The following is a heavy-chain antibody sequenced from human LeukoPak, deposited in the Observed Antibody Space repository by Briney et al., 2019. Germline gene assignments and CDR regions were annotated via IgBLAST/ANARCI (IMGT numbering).Heavy chain of an antibody. CDR1: GFTFSSYG. CDR2: ISYDGGNK. D-gene: IGHD2-8*01. J-gene: IGHJ4*02. Sequence: PGGSLRLSCAASGFTFSSYGMHWVRQAPGKGLEWVAVISYDGGNKYYADSVKGRFTISRDNSKNTLYLQMNSLRVEDTAVYYCARDWFWDRTITSSGDFDYWGQGTLVTVSS. CDR3: ARDWFWDRTITSSGDFDY. V-gene: IGHV3-30*03.